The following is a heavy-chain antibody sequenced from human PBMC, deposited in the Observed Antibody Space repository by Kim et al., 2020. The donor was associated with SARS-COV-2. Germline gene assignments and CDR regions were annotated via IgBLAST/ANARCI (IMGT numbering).Heavy chain of an antibody. J-gene: IGHJ6*02. V-gene: IGHV4-39*01. Sequence: SLKSRVTISVDTSKNQFSLKLSSVTAADTAVYYCARQMVDTAGRPYGMDVWGQGTTVTVSS. D-gene: IGHD5-18*01. CDR3: ARQMVDTAGRPYGMDV.